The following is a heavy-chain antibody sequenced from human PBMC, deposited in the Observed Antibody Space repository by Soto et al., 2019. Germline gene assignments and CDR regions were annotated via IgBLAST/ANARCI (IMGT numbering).Heavy chain of an antibody. CDR3: AKENEQHLVRVAFDV. D-gene: IGHD6-13*01. CDR2: IWYDGSNK. CDR1: GINFRSYG. J-gene: IGHJ3*01. V-gene: IGHV3-33*06. Sequence: GALRIFCAGSGINFRSYGMPRVRQAPGKGLEWVAVIWYDGSNKYYADSVKGRFTISRDNSKNTLYLQMNTLRAEDTAVYYCAKENEQHLVRVAFDVWGQGTMVTVSS.